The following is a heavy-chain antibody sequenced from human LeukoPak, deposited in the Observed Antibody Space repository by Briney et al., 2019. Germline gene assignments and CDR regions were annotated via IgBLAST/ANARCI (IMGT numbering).Heavy chain of an antibody. CDR1: GGSISSYY. J-gene: IGHJ6*02. Sequence: SETLSLTCTVSGGSISSYYWSWIRQPAGKGLEWIGRIYTSGSTNYNPSLKSRVTMLVDTSKNQFSLKLSSVTAADTAVYYCAGDSRDYYYYGMDVWGQGTTVTVSS. CDR3: AGDSRDYYYYGMDV. V-gene: IGHV4-4*07. CDR2: IYTSGST.